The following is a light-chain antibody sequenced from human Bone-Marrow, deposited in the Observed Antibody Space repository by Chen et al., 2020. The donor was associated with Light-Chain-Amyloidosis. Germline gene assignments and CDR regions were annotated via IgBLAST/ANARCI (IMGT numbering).Light chain of an antibody. CDR3: CSYAGSSTVV. CDR2: EGS. J-gene: IGLJ2*01. CDR1: SSDVGSYNL. Sequence: QSAPTQPASVSGSPGQAPTTSCTGTSSDVGSYNLVSWYQQHPGKAPKLMIYEGSKRPSGVSNRFSGSKSGNTDSLTISGLQAEDEADYYCCSYAGSSTVVFGGGTKLTVL. V-gene: IGLV2-23*01.